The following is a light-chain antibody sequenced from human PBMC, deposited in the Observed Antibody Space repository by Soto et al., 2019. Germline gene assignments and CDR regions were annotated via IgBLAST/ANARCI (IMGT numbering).Light chain of an antibody. CDR3: QQYNSYPPT. J-gene: IGKJ4*01. V-gene: IGKV1-5*03. Sequence: DIQMTQSPSTLSASVGDRVTITCRASQSVSSWLAWYQQKPGKAPKLLIYKASSLESGVPSRFSGSGSGTEFTLTISSLQPDDFATYYCQQYNSYPPTFGGGTKVDIK. CDR1: QSVSSW. CDR2: KAS.